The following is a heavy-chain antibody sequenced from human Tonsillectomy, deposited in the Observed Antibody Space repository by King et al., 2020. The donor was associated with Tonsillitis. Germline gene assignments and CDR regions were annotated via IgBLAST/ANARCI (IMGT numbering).Heavy chain of an antibody. J-gene: IGHJ4*02. CDR2: IYPDGTT. Sequence: QMQLQESGSGLVRPSQTLTLTCAVSGDSISRGGYCWSWIRQSPGKGLEWIGYIYPDGTTSYNPSLNSRVTISIETSKDEFSLRLRSVTAADTAVYYCARYRDGSNPREYYFDYWGQGTLVTVSS. CDR1: GDSISRGGYC. D-gene: IGHD5-24*01. CDR3: ARYRDGSNPREYYFDY. V-gene: IGHV4-30-2*06.